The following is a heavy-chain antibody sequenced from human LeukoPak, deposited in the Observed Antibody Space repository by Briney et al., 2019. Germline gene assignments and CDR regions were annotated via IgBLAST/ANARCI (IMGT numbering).Heavy chain of an antibody. D-gene: IGHD3-22*01. CDR1: GGTSNSHA. Sequence: ASVKVSCKASGGTSNSHAISWVRQAPGQGLEWMGKIIPNLGTTNRAQNFQDRVTLTADKSTNTAYMELTSLTSDDTAVYYCATTNDGGGYQWGDFFDFWGQGTLVTVSS. CDR2: IIPNLGTT. V-gene: IGHV1-69*04. J-gene: IGHJ4*02. CDR3: ATTNDGGGYQWGDFFDF.